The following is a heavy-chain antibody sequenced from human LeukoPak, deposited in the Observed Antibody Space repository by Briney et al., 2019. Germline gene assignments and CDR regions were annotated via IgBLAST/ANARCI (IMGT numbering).Heavy chain of an antibody. V-gene: IGHV3-74*01. Sequence: GGSLRLSCAASGFTFRNYVIHWVRQAPGKGLVWVSRINSDATSTSYADSVRGRFTISRDDAKNTMYLQMNSLRAEDTAMYYCVRGSPGYSSSWHAYWGQGTLVTVSS. D-gene: IGHD6-13*01. CDR3: VRGSPGYSSSWHAY. CDR2: INSDATST. J-gene: IGHJ4*02. CDR1: GFTFRNYV.